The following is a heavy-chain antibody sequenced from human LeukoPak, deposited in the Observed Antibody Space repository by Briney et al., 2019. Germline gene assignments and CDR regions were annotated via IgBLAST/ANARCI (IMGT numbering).Heavy chain of an antibody. CDR1: GYTFTGYY. Sequence: ASVKVSCKASGYTFTGYYMHWVRQAPGQGLEWMGWINPNSGGTNYAQKFQGRVTMTRDTSISTAYMELSRLRSDDTAVYYCARGPRYYDFWSGYLGRYYYYYYYMDVWGKGTTVTVSS. CDR2: INPNSGGT. D-gene: IGHD3-3*01. CDR3: ARGPRYYDFWSGYLGRYYYYYYYMDV. J-gene: IGHJ6*03. V-gene: IGHV1-2*02.